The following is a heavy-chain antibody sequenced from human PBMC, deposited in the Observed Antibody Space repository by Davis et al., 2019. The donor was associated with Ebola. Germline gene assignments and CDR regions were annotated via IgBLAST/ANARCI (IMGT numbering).Heavy chain of an antibody. D-gene: IGHD1-14*01. Sequence: AASVKVSCKASGYTFTNYYMHWVRQAPGQGLEWMGIINPSGGSTSYAQKFQGWVTMTRDTSISTAYMELSRLRSDDTAVYYCAASAGTVGKFDYWGQGTLVTVSS. CDR1: GYTFTNYY. V-gene: IGHV1-46*01. J-gene: IGHJ4*01. CDR3: AASAGTVGKFDY. CDR2: INPSGGST.